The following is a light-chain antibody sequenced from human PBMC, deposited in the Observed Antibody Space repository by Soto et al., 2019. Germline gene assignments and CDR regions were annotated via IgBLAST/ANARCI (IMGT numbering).Light chain of an antibody. CDR3: AAWDDSLNGL. J-gene: IGLJ1*01. CDR2: NNN. V-gene: IGLV1-44*01. CDR1: SSNIGSNT. Sequence: QSVLTQPPSASGTPGQRVTISCSGSSSNIGSNTVNWYQQLPGTAPKLLIYNNNQRPSGVPDRFSGSKSGTSAPLAISGLQSEDEADYYFAAWDDSLNGLFGTGTKLTVL.